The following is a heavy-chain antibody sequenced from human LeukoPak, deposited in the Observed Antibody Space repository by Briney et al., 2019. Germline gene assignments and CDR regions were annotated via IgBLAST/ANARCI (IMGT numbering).Heavy chain of an antibody. J-gene: IGHJ4*02. Sequence: GGSLRLSCAASGFAFEEYAMHWVRQAPGRGLEWVSAISWNSDSVGYGDSVKGRFIISRDNAKNSLYLQMNSLRAEDTALYYCARDIDSFYDSSGPAEYWGQGTLVTVSS. V-gene: IGHV3-9*01. CDR1: GFAFEEYA. D-gene: IGHD3-22*01. CDR2: ISWNSDSV. CDR3: ARDIDSFYDSSGPAEY.